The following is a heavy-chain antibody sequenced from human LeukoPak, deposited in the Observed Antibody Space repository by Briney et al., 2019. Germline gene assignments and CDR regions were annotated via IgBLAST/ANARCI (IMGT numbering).Heavy chain of an antibody. V-gene: IGHV3-30*15. Sequence: DPGGSLRLSCAASGFTFSSYAMYWVRQAPGKGLEWVSLISKDGFNPDHADSVKGRFTISRDNSRDTLYLQMSSLRPEDTAVYYCAREAYYGSGRSRQPSPVWGQGTLVIVSS. CDR2: ISKDGFNP. D-gene: IGHD3-10*01. CDR1: GFTFSSYA. CDR3: AREAYYGSGRSRQPSPV. J-gene: IGHJ4*02.